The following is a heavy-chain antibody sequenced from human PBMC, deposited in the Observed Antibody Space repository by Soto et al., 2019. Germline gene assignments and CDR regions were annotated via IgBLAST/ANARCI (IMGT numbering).Heavy chain of an antibody. Sequence: KSSETLSLTCSVSGGSISSYYWSWIRQPAGKGLEWIGRFYTSGSTNYNPSLKSRVTMSVDKSKNQFSLKLSSVTAADTAVYYCVRDVYDILTGYSYFDYWGQGTLVTVS. D-gene: IGHD3-9*01. J-gene: IGHJ4*02. CDR2: FYTSGST. CDR1: GGSISSYY. CDR3: VRDVYDILTGYSYFDY. V-gene: IGHV4-4*07.